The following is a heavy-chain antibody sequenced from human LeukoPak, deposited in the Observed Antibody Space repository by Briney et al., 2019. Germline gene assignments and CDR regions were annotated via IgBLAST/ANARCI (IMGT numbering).Heavy chain of an antibody. D-gene: IGHD6-19*01. Sequence: SETLSLTCTVSGGSISSSSYYWGWIRQPPGKGLEWIGSIYYSGGTYYNPSLKSRVTISVDTSKNQFSLKLSSVTAADTAVYYCARVPGIAVAGRFDPWGQGTLVTVSS. CDR1: GGSISSSSYY. CDR2: IYYSGGT. V-gene: IGHV4-39*01. CDR3: ARVPGIAVAGRFDP. J-gene: IGHJ5*02.